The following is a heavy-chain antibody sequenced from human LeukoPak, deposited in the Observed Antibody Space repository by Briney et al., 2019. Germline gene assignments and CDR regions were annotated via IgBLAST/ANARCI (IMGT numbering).Heavy chain of an antibody. CDR2: INPNSGGT. CDR3: ARESAALYFDY. V-gene: IGHV1-2*02. CDR1: GYTLIGYY. J-gene: IGHJ4*02. Sequence: GASVKVSCKASGYTLIGYYLHWVRQAPGQGLEWMGWINPNSGGTNYAQKFQGRVTMTRDTSISTAYIELSWLRYDDTAVYYCARESAALYFDYWGQGTLVTASS. D-gene: IGHD6-13*01.